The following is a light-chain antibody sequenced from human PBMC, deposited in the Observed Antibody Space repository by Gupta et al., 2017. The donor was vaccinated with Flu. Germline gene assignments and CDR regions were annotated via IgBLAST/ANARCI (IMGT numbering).Light chain of an antibody. CDR2: EDN. CDR1: GSIDTKY. V-gene: IGLV6-57*01. CDR3: QSFDSGNHWV. J-gene: IGLJ3*02. Sequence: GSIDTKYVQWYKQRPGNSPTTVIYEDNRRLSGVPERFSGSIDSSSNSASLTISGLRTEDEADDYCQSFDSGNHWVLGGGTRVTVL.